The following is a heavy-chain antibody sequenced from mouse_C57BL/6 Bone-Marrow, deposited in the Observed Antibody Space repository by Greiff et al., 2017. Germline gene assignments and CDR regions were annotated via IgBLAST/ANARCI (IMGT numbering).Heavy chain of an antibody. Sequence: QVTLKVSGPGILQPSQTLSLTCSFSGFSLSTFGMGVGWIRQPSGKGLEWLAHIWWDDDKYYNPALKSRRTISKDTSKNQVFLKIANVDTADTATYYCARIPDYYGSFYYYAMDYWGQGTSVTVSS. V-gene: IGHV8-8*01. J-gene: IGHJ4*01. D-gene: IGHD1-1*01. CDR1: GFSLSTFGMG. CDR3: ARIPDYYGSFYYYAMDY. CDR2: IWWDDDK.